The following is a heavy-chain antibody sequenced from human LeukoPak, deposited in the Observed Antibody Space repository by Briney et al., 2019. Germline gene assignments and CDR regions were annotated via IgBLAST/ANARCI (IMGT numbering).Heavy chain of an antibody. CDR2: VFYTGTT. CDR1: GVSISSSNND. V-gene: IGHV4-39*01. D-gene: IGHD6-13*01. J-gene: IGHJ4*02. Sequence: KTSETLSLTCTVSGVSISSSNNDWGWFRQPPGKGLQWIASVFYTGTTRHNPSLKSRVTISVDTSKNEFSLSLSSVTDEDTAMYYCARRLGSSADGILKYYFDYWGQGTLVTVSS. CDR3: ARRLGSSADGILKYYFDY.